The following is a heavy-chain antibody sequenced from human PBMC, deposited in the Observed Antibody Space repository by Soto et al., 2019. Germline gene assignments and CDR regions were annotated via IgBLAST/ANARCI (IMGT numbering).Heavy chain of an antibody. Sequence: PGGSLRLSCAASGVTFSSYGMHWVHQAPGKGLEWVAVISYDGSNKYYADSVKGRLTISRDNSKNTLYLQMNSLRAEDTAVYYCAKASFEVVLNWFDPWGQGTLVTVS. CDR3: AKASFEVVLNWFDP. CDR2: ISYDGSNK. D-gene: IGHD2-21*01. CDR1: GVTFSSYG. J-gene: IGHJ5*02. V-gene: IGHV3-30*18.